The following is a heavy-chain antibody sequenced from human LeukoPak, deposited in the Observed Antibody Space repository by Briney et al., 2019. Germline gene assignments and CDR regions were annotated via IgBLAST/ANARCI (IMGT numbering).Heavy chain of an antibody. J-gene: IGHJ4*02. D-gene: IGHD3-22*01. CDR3: AREKIAVVTNTIFDY. CDR1: GFTFSTYW. V-gene: IGHV3-7*01. CDR2: IKEDGSEK. Sequence: GSLRLSCAASGFTFSTYWMSWVRQAPGKGLEWVANIKEDGSEKYYVDSMKGRFTIFRDNAKNSLNLQMTSLRADDTAVYYCAREKIAVVTNTIFDYWGQGTLVTVSS.